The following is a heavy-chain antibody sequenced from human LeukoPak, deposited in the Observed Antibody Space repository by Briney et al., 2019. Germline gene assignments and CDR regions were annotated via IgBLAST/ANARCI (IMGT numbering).Heavy chain of an antibody. V-gene: IGHV3-23*01. CDR2: ISGSGGST. D-gene: IGHD6-19*01. CDR3: AKSALYSSGPFDY. CDR1: GFTFSSYW. J-gene: IGHJ4*02. Sequence: GGSLRLSCAASGFTFSSYWMSWVRQAPGKGLEWVSAISGSGGSTYYADSVKGRFAISRDNSKNTLYLQMNSLRAEDTAVYYCAKSALYSSGPFDYWGQGTLVTVSS.